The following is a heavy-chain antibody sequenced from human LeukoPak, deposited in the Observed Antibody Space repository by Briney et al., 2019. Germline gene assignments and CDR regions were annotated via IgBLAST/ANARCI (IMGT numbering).Heavy chain of an antibody. CDR2: ISGSGGST. CDR3: ASGEHYYGSGSYYNLDY. J-gene: IGHJ4*02. Sequence: AGGSLRLSCAASGFTFSSYGMSWVRQAPGKGLEWVSAISGSGGSTYYADSVKGRFTISRDNPKNTLYLQMNSLRAEDTAVYYCASGEHYYGSGSYYNLDYWGQGTLVTVSS. CDR1: GFTFSSYG. V-gene: IGHV3-23*01. D-gene: IGHD3-10*01.